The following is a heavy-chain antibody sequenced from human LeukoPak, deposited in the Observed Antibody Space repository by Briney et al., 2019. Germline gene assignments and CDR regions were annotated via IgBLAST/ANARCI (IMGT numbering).Heavy chain of an antibody. CDR3: AREKYSSRLYSFDY. D-gene: IGHD6-13*01. J-gene: IGHJ4*02. Sequence: GESLRLSCAASGFTFSHYGMHWVRQAPGKGLEWVAVIWYDGSNEYYADSVKGQFTISRDNSKNTLYLQMNSLRAEDTAVYYCAREKYSSRLYSFDYWGQGTLVTVSS. CDR1: GFTFSHYG. V-gene: IGHV3-33*01. CDR2: IWYDGSNE.